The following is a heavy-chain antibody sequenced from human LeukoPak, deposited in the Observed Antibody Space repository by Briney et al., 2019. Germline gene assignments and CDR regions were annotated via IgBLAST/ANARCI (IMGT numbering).Heavy chain of an antibody. V-gene: IGHV1-69*05. Sequence: ASVKVSCKASGGTFSGYAISWVRQAPGQGLEWMGGIIPIFGTANYAQKFQGRVTITTDESTSAAYMELSSLRSEDTAVYYCARARDGSYPGYFQHRGQGTLVTVSS. CDR2: IIPIFGTA. CDR1: GGTFSGYA. D-gene: IGHD1-26*01. CDR3: ARARDGSYPGYFQH. J-gene: IGHJ1*01.